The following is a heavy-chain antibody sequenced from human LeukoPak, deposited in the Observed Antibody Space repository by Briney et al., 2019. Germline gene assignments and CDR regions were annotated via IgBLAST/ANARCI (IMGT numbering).Heavy chain of an antibody. CDR3: ARDPRSSSCKGCDYYGMDV. CDR2: IIPILGIA. D-gene: IGHD6-13*01. J-gene: IGHJ6*02. CDR1: GGTFSSYA. V-gene: IGHV1-69*04. Sequence: SVKVSCKASGGTFSSYAISWVRQAPGQGLEWMGRIIPILGIANYAQKFQGRVTITADKSTSTAYLELSSLRSEDTAVYYCARDPRSSSCKGCDYYGMDVWGQGTTVSVSS.